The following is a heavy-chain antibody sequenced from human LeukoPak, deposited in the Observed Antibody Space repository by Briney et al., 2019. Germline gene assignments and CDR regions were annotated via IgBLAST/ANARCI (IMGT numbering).Heavy chain of an antibody. CDR1: GGSISSYY. CDR2: IYTSGST. D-gene: IGHD6-19*01. V-gene: IGHV4-4*07. Sequence: TTETLSLTCTVSGGSISSYYWNWIRQPAGKGLEWIGRIYTSGSTNYNPSLKSRVSMSVDTSKNQFSLKLSSVTAADTAVYYCARGKVVAGTPGQNSWDSWGQGTLVTVSS. J-gene: IGHJ4*02. CDR3: ARGKVVAGTPGQNSWDS.